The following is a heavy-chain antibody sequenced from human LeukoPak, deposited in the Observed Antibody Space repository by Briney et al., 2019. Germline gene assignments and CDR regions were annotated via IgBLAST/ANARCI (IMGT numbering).Heavy chain of an antibody. CDR2: IWYDGSNK. Sequence: GRSLRLSCAASGFTFSSYGMHWVRQAPGKGLEWVAVIWYDGSNKYYADSVKGRFTISRDNSKNTLYLQMNSLRAEDTAVYYCASSRLRSNTQFDYWGQGTLVTVSS. D-gene: IGHD4-17*01. V-gene: IGHV3-33*01. J-gene: IGHJ4*02. CDR3: ASSRLRSNTQFDY. CDR1: GFTFSSYG.